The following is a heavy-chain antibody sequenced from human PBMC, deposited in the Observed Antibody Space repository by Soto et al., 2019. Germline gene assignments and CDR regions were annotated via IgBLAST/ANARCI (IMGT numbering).Heavy chain of an antibody. CDR1: GFTCSSVS. V-gene: IGHV3-21*01. CDR3: ARVAY. J-gene: IGHJ4*02. CDR2: ISSGSSDT. Sequence: PGGSLRLSCEASGFTCSSVSMNWVRQVPGKGLEWVASISSGSSDTWYADSVKGRFIISRDNAQNSLFLQMNTLRPEDTAMYYCARVAYWGQGTQVNVSS.